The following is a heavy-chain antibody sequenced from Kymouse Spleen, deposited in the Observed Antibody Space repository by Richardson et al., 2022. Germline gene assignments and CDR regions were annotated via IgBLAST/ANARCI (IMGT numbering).Heavy chain of an antibody. Sequence: QVQLQQWGAGLLKPSETLSLTCAVYGGSFSGYYWSWIRQPPGKGLEWIGEINHSGSTNYNPSLKSRVTISVDTSKNQFSLKLSSVTAADTAVYYCARGRGMVRGVIIHYFDYWGQGTLVTVSS. CDR2: INHSGST. V-gene: IGHV4-34*01. D-gene: IGHD3-10*01. CDR1: GGSFSGYY. J-gene: IGHJ4*02. CDR3: ARGRGMVRGVIIHYFDY.